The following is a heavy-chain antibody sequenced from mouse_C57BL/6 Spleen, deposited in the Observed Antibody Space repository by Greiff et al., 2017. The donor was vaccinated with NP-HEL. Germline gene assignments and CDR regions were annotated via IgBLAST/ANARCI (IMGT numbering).Heavy chain of an antibody. V-gene: IGHV1-15*01. Sequence: QVQLQQSGAELVRPGASVTLSCKASGYTFTDYEMHWVKQTPVHGLEWIGAIDPETGGTAYNQKFKGKAILTADKSSSTAYMELRSLTSEDSAVYYCTRWHYGYYAMDYWGQGTSVTVSS. CDR1: GYTFTDYE. D-gene: IGHD1-1*01. CDR2: IDPETGGT. J-gene: IGHJ4*01. CDR3: TRWHYGYYAMDY.